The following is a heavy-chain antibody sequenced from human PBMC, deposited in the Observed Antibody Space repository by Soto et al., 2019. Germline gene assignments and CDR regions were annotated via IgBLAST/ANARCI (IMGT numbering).Heavy chain of an antibody. Sequence: SGPTLVNPTQTLTLTCTFSGFSLSTNGMCVSWIRQPPGKALEWLARIDWDDDKYYTTSLKTRLTISKDTSKNQVVLTMTNMDPVDTATYYCARIQTYRYDFWSGYYNMDVWGQGTTVTVSS. V-gene: IGHV2-70*11. CDR1: GFSLSTNGMC. CDR3: ARIQTYRYDFWSGYYNMDV. J-gene: IGHJ6*02. CDR2: IDWDDDK. D-gene: IGHD3-3*01.